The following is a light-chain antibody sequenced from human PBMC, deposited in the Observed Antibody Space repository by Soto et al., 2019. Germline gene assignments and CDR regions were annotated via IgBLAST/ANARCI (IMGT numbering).Light chain of an antibody. J-gene: IGKJ5*01. CDR1: QSVSSN. V-gene: IGKV3D-15*01. CDR2: GVS. Sequence: EIVMTQSPATLSVSPGERATLSCGASQSVSSNLAWYQQKPGQAPRLLIYGVSTRATGIPARFSGSGSGTEFTLTISSLQSEDFAVYYCQQYNNWPAITFGQGTRLE. CDR3: QQYNNWPAIT.